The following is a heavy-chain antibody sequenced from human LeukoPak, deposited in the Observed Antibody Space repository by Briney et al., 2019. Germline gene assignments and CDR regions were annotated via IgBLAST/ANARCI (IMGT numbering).Heavy chain of an antibody. D-gene: IGHD3-3*01. CDR2: ISGSGGST. CDR1: GFTFSSYA. V-gene: IGHV3-23*01. Sequence: PGGSLRLSCAASGFTFSSYAMSWVRQAPGKGLEWVSAISGSGGSTYYADSVKGRFTISRDNSKNTLYLQMNSLRAEDTAVYYCAKDLDADYDFWSGSLEDWGQGTLVTVSS. J-gene: IGHJ4*02. CDR3: AKDLDADYDFWSGSLED.